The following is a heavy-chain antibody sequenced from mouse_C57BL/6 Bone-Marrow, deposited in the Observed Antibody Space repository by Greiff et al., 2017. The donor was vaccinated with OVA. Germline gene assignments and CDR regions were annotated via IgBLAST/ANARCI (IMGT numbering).Heavy chain of an antibody. CDR1: GFTFSDYG. CDR2: ISSGSSTI. D-gene: IGHD2-2*01. J-gene: IGHJ3*01. Sequence: EVKLVESGGGLVKPGGSLKLSCAASGFTFSDYGMHWVRQAPEKGLEWVAYISSGSSTIYYADTVKGRFTISRDNAKNTLFLQMTSLRSEDTAMYYCARGGYRFAYWGQGTLVTVSA. V-gene: IGHV5-17*01. CDR3: ARGGYRFAY.